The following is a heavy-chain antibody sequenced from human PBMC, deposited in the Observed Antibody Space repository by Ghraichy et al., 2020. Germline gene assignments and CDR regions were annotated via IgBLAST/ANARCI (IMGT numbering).Heavy chain of an antibody. D-gene: IGHD3-22*01. CDR2: ISAYNGNT. Sequence: ASVKVSCKASGYTFTSYGISWVRQAPGQGLEWMGWISAYNGNTNYAQKLQGRVTMTTDTSTSTAYMELRSLRSDDTAVYYCARDRALWGGYYDSSGYYWTFDYWGQGTLVTVSS. V-gene: IGHV1-18*01. J-gene: IGHJ4*02. CDR1: GYTFTSYG. CDR3: ARDRALWGGYYDSSGYYWTFDY.